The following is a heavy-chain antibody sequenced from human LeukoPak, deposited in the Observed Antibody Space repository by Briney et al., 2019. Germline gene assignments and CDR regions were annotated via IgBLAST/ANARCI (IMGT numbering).Heavy chain of an antibody. D-gene: IGHD3-3*01. CDR3: ATYPPLRFLELEDWFDP. CDR1: GYTLTELS. Sequence: GASVKVSCKVSGYTLTELSMHWVRQAPGKGLEWMGGFDPEDGETIYAQKFQGRVTMTEDTSTDTAYMELSSLRSEDTAVYYCATYPPLRFLELEDWFDPWGQGTLVTVSS. J-gene: IGHJ5*02. CDR2: FDPEDGET. V-gene: IGHV1-24*01.